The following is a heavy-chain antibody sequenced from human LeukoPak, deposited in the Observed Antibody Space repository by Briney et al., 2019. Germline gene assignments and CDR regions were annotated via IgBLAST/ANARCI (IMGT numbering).Heavy chain of an antibody. J-gene: IGHJ6*02. CDR3: ARDYGDYLYYYGMDV. Sequence: GGSLRLSCAAPGFTFSSYSMNWVRQAPGKGLEWVSSISSSSSYIYYADSVKGRFTISRDNAKNSLYLQMNSLRAEDTAVYYCARDYGDYLYYYGMDVWGQGTTVTVSS. V-gene: IGHV3-21*01. D-gene: IGHD4-17*01. CDR2: ISSSSSYI. CDR1: GFTFSSYS.